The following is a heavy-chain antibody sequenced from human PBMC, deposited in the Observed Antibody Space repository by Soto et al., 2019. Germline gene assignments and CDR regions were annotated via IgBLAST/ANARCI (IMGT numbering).Heavy chain of an antibody. J-gene: IGHJ6*02. CDR3: AKEAIMITFGGVIVKYYGMDD. CDR1: GFTFSSYG. D-gene: IGHD3-16*02. CDR2: ISYDGSNK. Sequence: QVQLVESGGGVVQPGRSLRLSCAASGFTFSSYGMHWVRQAPGKGLEWVAVISYDGSNKYYADSVKGRFTISRDNSKNTLYLQMNSLRAADTAVYYCAKEAIMITFGGVIVKYYGMDDWGQGTTVTVSS. V-gene: IGHV3-30*18.